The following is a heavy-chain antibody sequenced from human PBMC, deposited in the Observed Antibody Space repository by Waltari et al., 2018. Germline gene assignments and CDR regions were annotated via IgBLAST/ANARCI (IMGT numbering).Heavy chain of an antibody. CDR3: VREWSSSSSWFDP. Sequence: QVQLQESGPGLVKFSETLSPTCTVSGGSIGRNTFYWAWIRQPPGKRMEWMASINYSGSTDYMPSLKSRVTISVDTSRNQLSLRLTSVTAADTAVYFCVREWSSSSSWFDPWGQGTLVTVSS. D-gene: IGHD6-6*01. CDR2: INYSGST. CDR1: GGSIGRNTFY. V-gene: IGHV4-39*07. J-gene: IGHJ5*02.